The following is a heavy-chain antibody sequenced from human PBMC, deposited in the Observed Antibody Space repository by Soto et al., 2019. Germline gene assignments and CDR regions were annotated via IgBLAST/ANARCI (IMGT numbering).Heavy chain of an antibody. J-gene: IGHJ6*02. Sequence: QVQLVQSGAEVKKPGASVKVSCKASGYTFTSYDINWVRQATGQGLEWMGWMNPNSGNTGYAQKFQGRVTMTRNTSISTAYMELSSLRSEDTAVYYCARGHLYCSGGSCYSPTYYYYGMDVWGQGTTVTVSS. D-gene: IGHD2-15*01. CDR2: MNPNSGNT. CDR1: GYTFTSYD. CDR3: ARGHLYCSGGSCYSPTYYYYGMDV. V-gene: IGHV1-8*01.